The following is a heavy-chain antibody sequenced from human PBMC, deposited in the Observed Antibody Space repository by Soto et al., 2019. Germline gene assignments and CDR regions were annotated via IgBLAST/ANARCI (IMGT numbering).Heavy chain of an antibody. CDR3: ARDTSVVRGVILAGSWYFDL. V-gene: IGHV1-69*08. J-gene: IGHJ2*01. Sequence: QVQLVQSGAEVKKPGSSVKVSCKASGGTFSSYTISWVRQAPGQGLEWMGRIIPILGIANYAQKFQGRVTITADKATSKASMELSSLRSEDTAVYYCARDTSVVRGVILAGSWYFDLWGRGPLVTVSS. CDR2: IIPILGIA. CDR1: GGTFSSYT. D-gene: IGHD3-10*01.